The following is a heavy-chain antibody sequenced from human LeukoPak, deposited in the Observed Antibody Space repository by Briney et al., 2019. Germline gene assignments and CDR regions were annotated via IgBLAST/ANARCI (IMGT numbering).Heavy chain of an antibody. CDR1: GFIFSNYW. CDR3: ARGVLPGAIEWSLDY. J-gene: IGHJ4*02. D-gene: IGHD2-2*02. CDR2: IKQDGSEK. Sequence: GGSLRLSCAASGFIFSNYWMSWVRQAPGKGLEWVANIKQDGSEKFYVGSVRGRFTISRDNAKNSLYLQMNSLRAEDTAVYYCARGVLPGAIEWSLDYWGQGTLVTVSS. V-gene: IGHV3-7*01.